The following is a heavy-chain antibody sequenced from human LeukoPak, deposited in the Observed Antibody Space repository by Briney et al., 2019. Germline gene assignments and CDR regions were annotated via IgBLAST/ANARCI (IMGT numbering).Heavy chain of an antibody. Sequence: PGGSLRLSCAASGFTFSSSWMYWVRQATGKALVWVSRINRDESNTTYADSVKGRLTISRDNVKTTLYLQMNSLRAEDTAVYYCARGLVPGFLDYWGQGTPVTVSS. CDR2: INRDESNT. J-gene: IGHJ4*02. CDR1: GFTFSSSW. V-gene: IGHV3-74*01. D-gene: IGHD4-11*01. CDR3: ARGLVPGFLDY.